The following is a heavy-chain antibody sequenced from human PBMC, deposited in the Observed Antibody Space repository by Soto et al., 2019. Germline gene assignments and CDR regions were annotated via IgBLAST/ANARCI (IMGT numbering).Heavy chain of an antibody. CDR3: EREYDILNWFDP. CDR2: ISSSSSTI. J-gene: IGHJ5*02. Sequence: EVQLVESGGGLVQPGGSLRLSCAASGFTFSSYSMNWVRQAPGKGLEWVSYISSSSSTIYYADSVKGRFTISRDNAKYSLYLQMNSLRAEDTAVYYCEREYDILNWFDPWGQGTLVTVSS. CDR1: GFTFSSYS. D-gene: IGHD3-9*01. V-gene: IGHV3-48*01.